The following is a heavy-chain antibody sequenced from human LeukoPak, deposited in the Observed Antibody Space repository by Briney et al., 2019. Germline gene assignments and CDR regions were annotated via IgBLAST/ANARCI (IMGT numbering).Heavy chain of an antibody. J-gene: IGHJ5*02. CDR3: ARDGSTVTTLWFDP. CDR2: IYHSGST. CDR1: GYSISSGYY. Sequence: PSETLSLTCAVSGYSISSGYYWGWIRQPPGKGLEWIGSIYHSGSTYYNPSLKSRVTISVDTSKNQFSLKLTSVTAADTAVYYCARDGSTVTTLWFDPWGQGTLVTVSS. D-gene: IGHD4-17*01. V-gene: IGHV4-38-2*02.